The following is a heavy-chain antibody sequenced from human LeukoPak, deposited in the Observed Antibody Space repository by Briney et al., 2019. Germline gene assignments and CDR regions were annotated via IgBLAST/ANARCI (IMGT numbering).Heavy chain of an antibody. CDR2: INEDGTIQ. D-gene: IGHD2/OR15-2a*01. Sequence: GGSLRLSCAASGFSISDYWMNWVRLVPGMGLEWVANINEDGTIQDYVASVRGRFTISRNNAKNSLYLQMNSLGAEDTAVYYCASRESSMSRSHWGHGTLVTVSS. CDR3: ASRESSMSRSH. J-gene: IGHJ4*01. V-gene: IGHV3-7*01. CDR1: GFSISDYW.